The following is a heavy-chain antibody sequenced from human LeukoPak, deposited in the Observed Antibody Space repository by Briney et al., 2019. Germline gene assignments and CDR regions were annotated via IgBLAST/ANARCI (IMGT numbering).Heavy chain of an antibody. D-gene: IGHD3-22*01. CDR2: IYPGDSDT. Sequence: GESLKISCKGFGYSLTSYWIGWARQMPGKGLEWMGIIYPGDSDTRYSPSFQGQVTISADKSISTAYLQWSSLKASDTAMYYCARLLWYYDSSGYSPQYFDYWGQGTLVTVSS. CDR3: ARLLWYYDSSGYSPQYFDY. CDR1: GYSLTSYW. J-gene: IGHJ4*02. V-gene: IGHV5-51*01.